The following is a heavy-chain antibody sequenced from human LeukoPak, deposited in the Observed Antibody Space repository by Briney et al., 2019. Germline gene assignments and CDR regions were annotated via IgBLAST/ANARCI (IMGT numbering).Heavy chain of an antibody. J-gene: IGHJ6*02. V-gene: IGHV4-59*01. D-gene: IGHD3-10*01. CDR3: ARTSRHFYGSGSNLTPWPADMDV. CDR2: IYYSGST. CDR1: GGSINSYY. Sequence: SETLSLTCTVSGGSINSYYWTWIRQPPGKRLEWIGYIYYSGSTHYNPSLNSRVTISMDTSKNHFSLKLSSVTAADTAIYYCARTSRHFYGSGSNLTPWPADMDVWGQGTKATVSS.